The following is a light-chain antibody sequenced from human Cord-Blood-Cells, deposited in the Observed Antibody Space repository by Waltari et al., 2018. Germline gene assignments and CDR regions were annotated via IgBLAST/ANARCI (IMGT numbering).Light chain of an antibody. J-gene: IGLJ2*01. CDR2: QDS. CDR1: KLGDKY. CDR3: QAWDSSTVV. V-gene: IGLV3-1*01. Sequence: SYELTQPPSVSVSPGQTASITRSGDKLGDKYACWYQQNPGQSPVLVIYQDSKRPSGIPERFSGSNSGNTATLTISGTQAMDEADYYCQAWDSSTVVFGGGTKLTVL.